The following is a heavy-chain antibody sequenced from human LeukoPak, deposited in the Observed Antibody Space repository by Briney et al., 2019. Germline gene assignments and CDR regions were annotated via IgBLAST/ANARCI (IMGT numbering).Heavy chain of an antibody. CDR1: GGSISSYY. Sequence: SETLSLTCTVSGGSISSYYWTWIRQPLRKGLEWIGYVYDSGSTNYNPSLQSRVTISVDTSKSQFSLKLTSVTAADTAVYYCARRGGRGSSYWFDPWGQGTLVTVSS. J-gene: IGHJ5*02. D-gene: IGHD3-10*01. CDR3: ARRGGRGSSYWFDP. CDR2: VYDSGST. V-gene: IGHV4-59*08.